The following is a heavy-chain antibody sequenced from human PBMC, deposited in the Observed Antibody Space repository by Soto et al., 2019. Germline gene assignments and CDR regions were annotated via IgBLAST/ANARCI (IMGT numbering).Heavy chain of an antibody. CDR3: ARYSYGWRDYYYYGMDV. J-gene: IGHJ6*02. D-gene: IGHD5-18*01. V-gene: IGHV4-39*01. Sequence: PSETLSLTCTVSGGSISSSSYYWGWIRQPPGKGLEWIGRIYYSGSTYYNPSLKSRVTISVDTSKNQFSLKLSSVTAEDTAVYYCARYSYGWRDYYYYGMDVWGQGTTVT. CDR1: GGSISSSSYY. CDR2: IYYSGST.